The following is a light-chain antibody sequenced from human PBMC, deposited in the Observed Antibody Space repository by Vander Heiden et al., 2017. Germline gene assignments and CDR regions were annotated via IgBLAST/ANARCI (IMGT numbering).Light chain of an antibody. CDR1: QIISSY. CDR2: AAS. CDR3: QQSYSTPYT. Sequence: DIQITQSPSSLSASVGDRVTITCRASQIISSYLNWYQEKPGKAPKLLIYAASSLQSGVPSRFSGSGSGTDFTLTISSLEPEDFAAYYCQQSYSTPYTFGQGTKLEIE. J-gene: IGKJ2*01. V-gene: IGKV1-39*01.